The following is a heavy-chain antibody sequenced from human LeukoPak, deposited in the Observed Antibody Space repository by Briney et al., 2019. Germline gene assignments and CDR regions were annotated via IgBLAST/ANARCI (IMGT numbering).Heavy chain of an antibody. CDR1: GYTFTSYG. D-gene: IGHD3-3*01. J-gene: IGHJ4*02. V-gene: IGHV1-18*01. CDR3: ARVRQDDFWSGYYYFDY. CDR2: ISAYNGNT. Sequence: VKVSCKASGYTFTSYGISWVRQTPGQGLEWMGWISAYNGNTNYAQKLQGRVTMTTDTSTSTAYMELRSLRSDDTAVYYCARVRQDDFWSGYYYFDYWGQGTLVTVSS.